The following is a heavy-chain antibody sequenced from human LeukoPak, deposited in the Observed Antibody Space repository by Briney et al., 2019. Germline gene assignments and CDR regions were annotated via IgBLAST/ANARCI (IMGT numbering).Heavy chain of an antibody. Sequence: PGGSLRLSCAASGFTFSSYAMSWVRQATGKGLEWVSAISGSGGSTYYADSVKCRFTISRDNSKNTLYLQMNSLRAEDTAVYYCALSADYYDSSGYYYEEGSFDYWGQGTLVTVSS. CDR3: ALSADYYDSSGYYYEEGSFDY. V-gene: IGHV3-23*01. J-gene: IGHJ4*02. D-gene: IGHD3-22*01. CDR2: ISGSGGST. CDR1: GFTFSSYA.